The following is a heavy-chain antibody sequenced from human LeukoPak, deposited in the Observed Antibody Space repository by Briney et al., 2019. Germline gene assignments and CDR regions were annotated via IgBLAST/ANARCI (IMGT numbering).Heavy chain of an antibody. Sequence: SETLSLTCGVYGGSFSGYYWSWIRQPPGKELEWIGEINHSGSTNYKPSLKSRVMISVDTSKNQISLKLRSVTAADTAIYYCARVSSRRLPPTYSYDRRNYFDYWGQGTLVTVSS. J-gene: IGHJ4*02. V-gene: IGHV4-34*01. D-gene: IGHD3-22*01. CDR1: GGSFSGYY. CDR2: INHSGST. CDR3: ARVSSRRLPPTYSYDRRNYFDY.